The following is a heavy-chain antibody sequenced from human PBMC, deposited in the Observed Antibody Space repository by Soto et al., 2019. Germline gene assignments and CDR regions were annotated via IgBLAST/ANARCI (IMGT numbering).Heavy chain of an antibody. Sequence: GGSLRFSCAASGFTFSSYDMHWVRQATGKGLEWVSAIGTAGDTYYPGSVKGRFTISRENAKNSLYLQMNSLRAGDTAVYYCARGYGSGSYYTAGSAFDIWGQGTMVTVSS. J-gene: IGHJ3*02. CDR2: IGTAGDT. CDR1: GFTFSSYD. V-gene: IGHV3-13*01. D-gene: IGHD3-10*01. CDR3: ARGYGSGSYYTAGSAFDI.